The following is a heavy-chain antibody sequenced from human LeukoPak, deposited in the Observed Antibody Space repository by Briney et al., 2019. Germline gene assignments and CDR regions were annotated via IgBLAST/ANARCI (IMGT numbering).Heavy chain of an antibody. CDR1: GFTFSSYG. Sequence: PGGSLRLSCAASGFTFSSYGMHWVRQAPGKGLEWVAVIWYDGTNIYYGDSVKGRFTISRDNSKSTLNLQMNSLRAEGTAMYYCARGGGPAARYAQSYFDYWGRGILVTVSS. D-gene: IGHD2-2*01. J-gene: IGHJ4*02. CDR2: IWYDGTNI. V-gene: IGHV3-33*01. CDR3: ARGGGPAARYAQSYFDY.